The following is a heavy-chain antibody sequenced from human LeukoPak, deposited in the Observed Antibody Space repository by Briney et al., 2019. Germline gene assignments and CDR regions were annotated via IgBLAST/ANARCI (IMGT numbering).Heavy chain of an antibody. CDR1: GFTVSSNY. CDR2: IYSGGST. CDR3: ARAGYGSGTKGAFDI. Sequence: GGSLRLSCAASGFTVSSNYMSWVRQAPGKGLEWVSVIYSGGSTYYADSVKGRFTISRDNSKNTLYLQMNSLRAEDTAVYYCARAGYGSGTKGAFDIWGQGTMVTVSS. V-gene: IGHV3-53*01. D-gene: IGHD3-10*01. J-gene: IGHJ3*02.